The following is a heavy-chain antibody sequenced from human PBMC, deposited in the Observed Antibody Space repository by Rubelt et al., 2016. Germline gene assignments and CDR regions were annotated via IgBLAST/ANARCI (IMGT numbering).Heavy chain of an antibody. Sequence: GKGLVWVSRINSDGSSTSYADSVKGRFTISRDNAKNSLYLQMNSLRAEDTALYYCAKDNYYDAFDIWGQGTMVTVSS. J-gene: IGHJ3*02. D-gene: IGHD3-10*01. CDR2: INSDGSST. V-gene: IGHV3-74*01. CDR3: AKDNYYDAFDI.